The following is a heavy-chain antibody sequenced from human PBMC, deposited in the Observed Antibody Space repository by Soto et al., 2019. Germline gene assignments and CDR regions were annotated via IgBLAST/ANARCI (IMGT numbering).Heavy chain of an antibody. V-gene: IGHV3-30*04. CDR1: GFTFSRYT. CDR2: ISDDGSNK. CDR3: AKDHTLRWPLGY. J-gene: IGHJ4*02. Sequence: GGSLRLSCAASGFTFSRYTMHWVRQAPGKGLEWMAFISDDGSNKHYVDSAKGRFTIYRDNSKNTLYLQMNSLRAEDTAVYYCAKDHTLRWPLGYWGQGTLVTVSS.